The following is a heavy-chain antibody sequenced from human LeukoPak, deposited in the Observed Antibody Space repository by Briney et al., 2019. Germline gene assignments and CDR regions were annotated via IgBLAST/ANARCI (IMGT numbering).Heavy chain of an antibody. CDR3: ARLVRGYSYGCDN. J-gene: IGHJ4*02. CDR1: GGSISSYY. Sequence: SETLSLTCTVSGGSISSYYWSWIRQPPGKGLGWIGYIYYSGSTNYNPSLKSRVTISVDTSKNQFSLKLSSVTAADTAVYYCARLVRGYSYGCDNWGQGTLVTVSS. V-gene: IGHV4-59*08. CDR2: IYYSGST. D-gene: IGHD5-18*01.